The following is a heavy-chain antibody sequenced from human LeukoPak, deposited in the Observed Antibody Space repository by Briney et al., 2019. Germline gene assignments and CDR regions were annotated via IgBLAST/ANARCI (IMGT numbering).Heavy chain of an antibody. V-gene: IGHV4-59*01. CDR2: MYYSGST. J-gene: IGHJ3*02. Sequence: SETLSLTCTVSGGSISSYYWSWIRQPPGKGLEWIGYMYYSGSTNYNPSLKSRVTISVDTSKNQFSLKLSSVTAADTAVYYCASMEGYSLYAFDIWGQGTMVTVSS. CDR3: ASMEGYSLYAFDI. D-gene: IGHD2-21*01. CDR1: GGSISSYY.